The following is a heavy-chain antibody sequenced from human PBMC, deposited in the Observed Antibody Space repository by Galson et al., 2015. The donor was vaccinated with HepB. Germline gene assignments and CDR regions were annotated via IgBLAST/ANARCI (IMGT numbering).Heavy chain of an antibody. Sequence: SLRLSCAASGFTFSSYEMNWVRQAPGKGLEWVSYISSSGSTIYYAGSVKGRFTISRDNAKNSLYLQMNSLRAEDTAVYYCARGTYYYGSGHIWGQGTMVTVSS. V-gene: IGHV3-48*03. CDR2: ISSSGSTI. D-gene: IGHD3-10*01. CDR3: ARGTYYYGSGHI. CDR1: GFTFSSYE. J-gene: IGHJ3*02.